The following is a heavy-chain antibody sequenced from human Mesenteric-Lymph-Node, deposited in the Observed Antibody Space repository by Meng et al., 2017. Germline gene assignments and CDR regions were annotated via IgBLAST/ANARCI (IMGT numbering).Heavy chain of an antibody. CDR3: AKAYGSGSLNWFDP. V-gene: IGHV3-9*01. CDR2: ISWNSGSI. CDR1: GISFDDYA. D-gene: IGHD3-10*01. Sequence: SLKISCAASGISFDDYAMHWVRQAPGKGLEWVSVISWNSGSIGYADSVKGRFTISRDNAKNSLYLQMNSLRAEDTALYYCAKAYGSGSLNWFDPWGQGTLVTVSS. J-gene: IGHJ5*02.